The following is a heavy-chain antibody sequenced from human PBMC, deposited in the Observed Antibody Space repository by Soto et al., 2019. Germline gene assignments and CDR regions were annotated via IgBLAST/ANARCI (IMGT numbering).Heavy chain of an antibody. CDR2: INPNSGGT. D-gene: IGHD3-3*01. CDR1: GYTFTGYY. Sequence: ASVKVSCKASGYTFTGYYMHWVRQAPGQGLEWMGWINPNSGGTNYAQKFQGWVTMTRYTSISTAYMELSRLRSDDTAVYYCASGSITIFGVVRNYFDYWGQGTLVTVSS. CDR3: ASGSITIFGVVRNYFDY. J-gene: IGHJ4*02. V-gene: IGHV1-2*04.